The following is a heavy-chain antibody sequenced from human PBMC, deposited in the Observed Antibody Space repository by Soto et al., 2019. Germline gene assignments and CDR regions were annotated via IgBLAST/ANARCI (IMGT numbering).Heavy chain of an antibody. V-gene: IGHV2-5*02. Sequence: QITLKESGPALVKPTQTLTLTCTFSGFSLSTSGVGVGWIRQSPGKALEWLAVIYWDGYTHYSPSLKSRLTITEHTSKSPVVLTMTNMDPVDTATYYRAHKGYGDYPLDYWGQGTLVTVSS. CDR3: AHKGYGDYPLDY. D-gene: IGHD4-17*01. CDR1: GFSLSTSGVG. CDR2: IYWDGYT. J-gene: IGHJ4*02.